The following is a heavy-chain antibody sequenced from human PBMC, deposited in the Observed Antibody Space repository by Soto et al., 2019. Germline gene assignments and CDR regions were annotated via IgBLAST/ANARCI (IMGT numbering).Heavy chain of an antibody. Sequence: PGGSLRLSCTASGFTFGDYAMSWFRQAPGKGLEWVGFIRSKAYGGTTEYAASVKGRFTISRDDSKSIAYLQMNSLKTEDTAVYYCTRAVLRFLEWLAISYYFDYWGQGTLVTVSS. V-gene: IGHV3-49*03. CDR3: TRAVLRFLEWLAISYYFDY. CDR1: GFTFGDYA. CDR2: IRSKAYGGTT. D-gene: IGHD3-3*01. J-gene: IGHJ4*02.